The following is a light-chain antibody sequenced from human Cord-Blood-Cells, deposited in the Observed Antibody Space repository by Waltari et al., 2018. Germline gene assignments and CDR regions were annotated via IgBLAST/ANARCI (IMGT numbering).Light chain of an antibody. J-gene: IGKJ1*01. CDR3: QQYNNWPPWA. Sequence: VSPGERATLSCRASQSVSSNLAWYQQKPGQAPRLLIYGASTRATGIPARFSGSGSGTEFTLTISSLQSEDFAVYYCQQYNNWPPWAFGQGTKVEIK. CDR2: GAS. V-gene: IGKV3-15*01. CDR1: QSVSSN.